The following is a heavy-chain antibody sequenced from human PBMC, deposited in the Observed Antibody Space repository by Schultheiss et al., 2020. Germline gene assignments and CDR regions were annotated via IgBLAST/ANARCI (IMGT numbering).Heavy chain of an antibody. Sequence: ASVKVSCKASGFTFTSYGISWVRQAPGQGLEWMGWISAYNGNTNYAQKLQGRVTMTTDTSTSTAYMELRSLRSDDTAVYYCARVYIVVVPAAPSYWYFDLWGRGTLVTVSS. CDR1: GFTFTSYG. V-gene: IGHV1-18*01. CDR3: ARVYIVVVPAAPSYWYFDL. D-gene: IGHD2-2*01. CDR2: ISAYNGNT. J-gene: IGHJ2*01.